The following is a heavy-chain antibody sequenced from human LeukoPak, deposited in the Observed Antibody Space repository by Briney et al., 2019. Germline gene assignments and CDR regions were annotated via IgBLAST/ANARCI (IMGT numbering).Heavy chain of an antibody. CDR3: ARSSSSWYGDYFDY. CDR2: IYYSGST. D-gene: IGHD6-13*01. J-gene: IGHJ4*02. Sequence: SETLSLTCTVSGGSISSSSYYWGWIRQPPGKGLVWIGSIYYSGSTYYNPSLKSRATISVDTSKNQFSLKLSSVTAADTAVYYCARSSSSWYGDYFDYWGQGTLVTVSS. V-gene: IGHV4-39*01. CDR1: GGSISSSSYY.